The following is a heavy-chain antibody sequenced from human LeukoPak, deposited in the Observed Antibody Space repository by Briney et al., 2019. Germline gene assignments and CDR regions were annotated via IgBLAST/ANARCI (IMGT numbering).Heavy chain of an antibody. CDR2: IYYSGST. Sequence: SETLSLTCTVSGGFISSGGYYWSWIRQHPGKGLEWIGYIYYSGSTCYNPSLKSRVTISVDTSKNQFSLKLSSVTAADTAVYYCARVAAANSPSYYYYYYMDVWGKGTTVTVSS. J-gene: IGHJ6*03. D-gene: IGHD6-13*01. CDR1: GGFISSGGYY. V-gene: IGHV4-31*03. CDR3: ARVAAANSPSYYYYYYMDV.